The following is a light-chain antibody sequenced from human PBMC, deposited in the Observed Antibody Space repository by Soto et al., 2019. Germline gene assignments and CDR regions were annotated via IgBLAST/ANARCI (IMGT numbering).Light chain of an antibody. J-gene: IGKJ5*01. CDR1: QSVSSNY. CDR2: GAS. V-gene: IGKV3D-20*02. CDR3: QQRHMWPST. Sequence: EIVWTQTPGNLSVSPGGGDTRSCSASQSVSSNYLAWYQQKPGQAPRLLIYGASSRATGIPDRFSVSGSGTDFTLTISSLEPEGSAVYYCQQRHMWPSTFGQGTRLEIK.